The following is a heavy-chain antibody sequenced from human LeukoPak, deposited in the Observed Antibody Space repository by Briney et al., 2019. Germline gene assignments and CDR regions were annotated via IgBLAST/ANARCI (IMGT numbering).Heavy chain of an antibody. D-gene: IGHD2-15*01. CDR1: GFRASDYY. CDR2: IRGSGDT. CDR3: ARDRAATQDWVEFDP. J-gene: IGHJ5*02. Sequence: PGGSLRLSCAVSGFRASDYYMSWVCLAPGKGLEWVALIRGSGDTFYGDSVKGRFTISRDDSKNTVYLRMNSLRVEDTAVYFCARDRAATQDWVEFDPWGQGTLVTVSS. V-gene: IGHV3-66*01.